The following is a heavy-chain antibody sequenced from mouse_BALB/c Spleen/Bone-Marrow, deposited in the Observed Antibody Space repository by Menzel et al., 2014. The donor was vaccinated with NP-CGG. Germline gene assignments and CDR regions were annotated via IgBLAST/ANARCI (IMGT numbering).Heavy chain of an antibody. J-gene: IGHJ4*01. CDR2: INPSTGYT. Sequence: QVQLKESGAELAKPGASVKMSCRASGYTFTSYWMHWVKQRPGQGLEWIGYINPSTGYTEYNQKFKDKATLTADKSSSTAYMQLSSLTSEDSAAYYCARMGVWGWGQGTSVTVSS. CDR3: ARMGVWG. D-gene: IGHD2-10*02. CDR1: GYTFTSYW. V-gene: IGHV1-7*01.